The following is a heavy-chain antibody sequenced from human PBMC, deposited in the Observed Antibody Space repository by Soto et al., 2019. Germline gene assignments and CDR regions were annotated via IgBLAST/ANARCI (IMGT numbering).Heavy chain of an antibody. J-gene: IGHJ4*02. Sequence: GASVKVSCKASGGTFTSYAMHWVRQAPGQRLERMGWINAGNGNTKYSQKFQGRVTIARDTSASTAYMELSSLRSEDTAVYFFARPRLTPYYYGSGSLDFGYWGQGTLVTVSS. CDR1: GGTFTSYA. CDR3: ARPRLTPYYYGSGSLDFGY. V-gene: IGHV1-3*01. D-gene: IGHD3-10*01. CDR2: INAGNGNT.